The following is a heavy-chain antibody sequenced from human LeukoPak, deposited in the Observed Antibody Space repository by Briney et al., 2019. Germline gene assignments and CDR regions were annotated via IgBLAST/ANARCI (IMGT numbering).Heavy chain of an antibody. CDR1: GFTFSSYG. J-gene: IGHJ4*02. CDR2: ISYDGSNK. CDR3: AISRDGYNSLFDY. Sequence: PGRSLRLSCAASGFTFSSYGMHWVRQAPGKGLEWVAVISYDGSNKYYADSVKGRFTISRDNSKNTLYLQMNSLRAEDTAVYYCAISRDGYNSLFDYWGQGTLVTVSS. V-gene: IGHV3-30*03. D-gene: IGHD5-24*01.